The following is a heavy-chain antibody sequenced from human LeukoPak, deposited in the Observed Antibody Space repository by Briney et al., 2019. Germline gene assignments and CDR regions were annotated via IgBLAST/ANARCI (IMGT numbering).Heavy chain of an antibody. CDR2: ISSSSSYT. V-gene: IGHV3-11*05. CDR3: ARDLVAAGIDFDY. J-gene: IGHJ4*02. D-gene: IGHD6-13*01. Sequence: PGGSLRLSCAASGFTFSDYYMSWIRQAPGKGLEWVSYISSSSSYTNYADSVKGRFTISRDNAKNSLYLQMNSLRAEDTAVYYCARDLVAAGIDFDYWGQGTLVTVSS. CDR1: GFTFSDYY.